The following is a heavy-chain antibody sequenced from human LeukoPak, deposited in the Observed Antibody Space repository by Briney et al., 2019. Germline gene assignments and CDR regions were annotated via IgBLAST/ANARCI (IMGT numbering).Heavy chain of an antibody. Sequence: SETLSLTCTVSGGPISRYYWSWIRQPPGKGLEWIGYIYYSGSTNYNPSLKSRVTISVDTSKNQCSLKLSAVTAADTAVYYWARGGGGVGYNLWGQGTLVTVSS. D-gene: IGHD5-24*01. CDR3: ARGGGGVGYNL. CDR1: GGPISRYY. CDR2: IYYSGST. V-gene: IGHV4-59*01. J-gene: IGHJ4*02.